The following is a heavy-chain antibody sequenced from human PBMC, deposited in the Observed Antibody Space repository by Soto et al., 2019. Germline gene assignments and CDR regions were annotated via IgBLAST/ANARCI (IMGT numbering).Heavy chain of an antibody. CDR1: GGTFSSYA. J-gene: IGHJ4*02. CDR3: ASTPPLQQLVRYYFDY. V-gene: IGHV1-69*01. D-gene: IGHD6-13*01. Sequence: QVQLVQSGAEVKKPGSSVKVSCKASGGTFSSYAISWVRQAPGQGLEWMGGIIPIFGTANYAQKFQGRVTITADESTSTAYMELSSLRSEDTAMYYCASTPPLQQLVRYYFDYWGQGTLVTVSS. CDR2: IIPIFGTA.